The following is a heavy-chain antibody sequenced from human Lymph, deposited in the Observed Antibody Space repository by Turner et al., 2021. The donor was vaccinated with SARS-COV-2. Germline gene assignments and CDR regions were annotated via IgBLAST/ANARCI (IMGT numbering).Heavy chain of an antibody. D-gene: IGHD3-16*01. CDR2: IHPWLGIR. Sequence: QVQLVQSGAEVKKPGSSVKVSCKASGGTFSSSAISWVRQAPGQGLEGEGSIHPWLGIRNHGKKVPGRVNDYRGKTKSTGHIEVRRLESGEKAGYYWSRNVAPGMGGGVYYYYYGMDVWGQGTTVTVSS. CDR3: SRNVAPGMGGGVYYYYYGMDV. V-gene: IGHV1-69*04. CDR1: GGTFSSSA. J-gene: IGHJ6*02.